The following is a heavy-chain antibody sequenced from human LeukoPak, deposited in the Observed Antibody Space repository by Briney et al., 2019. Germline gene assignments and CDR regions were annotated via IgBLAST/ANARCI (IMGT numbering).Heavy chain of an antibody. CDR2: ISSSSSYI. Sequence: GGSLRLSCAASGFTFSSYSMNWVRQAPGKGLEWVSSISSSSSYIYHADSVKGRFTISRDNAKNSLYLQMNSLRAEDTAVYYCARDLTYYYDSAWGQGTMVTVSS. V-gene: IGHV3-21*01. CDR3: ARDLTYYYDSA. CDR1: GFTFSSYS. J-gene: IGHJ3*01. D-gene: IGHD3-22*01.